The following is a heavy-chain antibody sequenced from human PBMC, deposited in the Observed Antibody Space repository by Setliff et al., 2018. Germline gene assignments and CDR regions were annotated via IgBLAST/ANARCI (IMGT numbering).Heavy chain of an antibody. CDR1: GGPINSDRYY. Sequence: PSETLSLTCTVSGGPINSDRYYWGWIRQPPGRGLEWIGSMYSRGSTHYNPSLKSRVTISIDTSKNQFSLKLTSVTAADTAVYYCATTTLGRYCSGGNCYFGYWGQGTLVTVSS. V-gene: IGHV4-39*07. CDR3: ATTTLGRYCSGGNCYFGY. D-gene: IGHD2-15*01. J-gene: IGHJ4*02. CDR2: MYSRGST.